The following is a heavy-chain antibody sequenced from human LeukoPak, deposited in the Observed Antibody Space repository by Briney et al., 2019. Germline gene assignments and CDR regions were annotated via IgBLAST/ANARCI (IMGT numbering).Heavy chain of an antibody. CDR1: GFTFSSYG. J-gene: IGHJ6*03. V-gene: IGHV3-30*02. CDR2: IRYDGSNK. Sequence: GESLRLSCAASGFTFSSYGMHWVRQAPGKGLEWVAFIRYDGSNKYYADSVKGRFTISRDNSKNTLYLQMNSLRAEDTAVYYCAKGCGWEASYYYYYMDVWGKGTTVTFSS. CDR3: AKGCGWEASYYYYYMDV. D-gene: IGHD1-26*01.